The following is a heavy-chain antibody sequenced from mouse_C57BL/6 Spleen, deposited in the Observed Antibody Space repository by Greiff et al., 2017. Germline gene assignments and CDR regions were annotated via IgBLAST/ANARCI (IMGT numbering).Heavy chain of an antibody. J-gene: IGHJ4*01. Sequence: VQLQQSGAELASPGASVTLSCKASGYTFTDHIMNWVKKRPGQGLEWIGRIYPVGGETNYNQKFMGKATFSVDRSSSTVYMVLNSLTSEDPAVYYCAGSGYVYYAMDYRGQGTSVTVSS. CDR2: IYPVGGET. D-gene: IGHD3-2*02. CDR3: AGSGYVYYAMDY. CDR1: GYTFTDHI. V-gene: IGHV1-11*01.